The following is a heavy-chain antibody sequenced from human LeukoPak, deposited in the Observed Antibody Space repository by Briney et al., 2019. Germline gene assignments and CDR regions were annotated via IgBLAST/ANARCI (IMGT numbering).Heavy chain of an antibody. CDR3: ARGSYCSSASCYEWGYGMDV. Sequence: GGSLRLSCAASGFTFRNYSMHWVRQAPGKGLEYGSAISSNGGSAYYANSVKGRFTISRDNSKNTLNLQVGILRAEDMAVYYCARGSYCSSASCYEWGYGMDVWGQGTTVTVSS. CDR2: ISSNGGSA. J-gene: IGHJ6*02. V-gene: IGHV3-64*01. CDR1: GFTFRNYS. D-gene: IGHD2-2*01.